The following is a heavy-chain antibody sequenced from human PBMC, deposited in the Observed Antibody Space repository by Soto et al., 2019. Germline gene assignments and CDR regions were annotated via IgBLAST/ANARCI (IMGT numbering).Heavy chain of an antibody. D-gene: IGHD3-3*01. CDR3: ASYDFWSGLGGY. CDR1: GGSFSGYY. J-gene: IGHJ4*02. Sequence: QVQLQQWGAGLLKPSETLSLTCAVYGGSFSGYYWSWIRQPPGKGLEWIGEINHSGSTNYNPSLKSRFTISVDTSKNQFSLKQSSVTAADTAVYYCASYDFWSGLGGYWGQGTLVTVSS. V-gene: IGHV4-34*01. CDR2: INHSGST.